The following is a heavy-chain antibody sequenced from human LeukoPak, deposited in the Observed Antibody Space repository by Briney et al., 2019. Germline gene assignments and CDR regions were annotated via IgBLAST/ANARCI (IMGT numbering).Heavy chain of an antibody. D-gene: IGHD3-16*01. CDR2: ISSSGS. CDR1: GFTFSSYK. Sequence: GGSLRLSCAASGFTFSSYKMNWVRQAPGKGLEWVSTISSSGSFYTESVKGRFTISRDNAKNSLYLQMNSLRAEDTAVYYCAREVGGSAFDIWGQGTMVTVSS. CDR3: AREVGGSAFDI. V-gene: IGHV3-21*01. J-gene: IGHJ3*02.